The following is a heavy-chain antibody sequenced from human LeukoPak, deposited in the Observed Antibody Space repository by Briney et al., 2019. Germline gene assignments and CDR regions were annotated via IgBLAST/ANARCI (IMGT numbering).Heavy chain of an antibody. J-gene: IGHJ4*02. CDR3: ARGLGYCTSTTCLLPFDY. Sequence: PGGSLRLSCAASGFTVSTYYMTWARPAPGKGLECVSVIYSGGSTYYADSVKGRFTVSRDNSKNTLYLQMNSLRAEDTAMYYCARGLGYCTSTTCLLPFDYWGQGTLVTVSS. D-gene: IGHD2-2*01. V-gene: IGHV3-53*01. CDR2: IYSGGST. CDR1: GFTVSTYY.